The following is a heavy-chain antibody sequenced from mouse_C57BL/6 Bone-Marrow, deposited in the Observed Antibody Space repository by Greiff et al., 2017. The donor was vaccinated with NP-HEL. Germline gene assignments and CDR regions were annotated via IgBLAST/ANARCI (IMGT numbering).Heavy chain of an antibody. V-gene: IGHV1-76*01. Sequence: VQLQQSGAELVRPGASVTLSCKASGYTFTDYYINWVKQRPGQGLEWIARIYPGSGNTYYNEKFKGQATLTAEKYSSTAYMQLSSLTSEDAAVYFCARVYDYDENWFADWGQGTLVTVSA. CDR1: GYTFTDYY. CDR2: IYPGSGNT. CDR3: ARVYDYDENWFAD. D-gene: IGHD2-4*01. J-gene: IGHJ3*01.